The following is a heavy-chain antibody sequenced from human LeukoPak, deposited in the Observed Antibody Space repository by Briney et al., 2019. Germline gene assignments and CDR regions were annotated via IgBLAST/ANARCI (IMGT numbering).Heavy chain of an antibody. Sequence: WASAKVSCKASGGTFSSYAISWVRQAPGQGLEWMGGIIPIFGTANYAQKFQDRVTITADESTSTAYMELSSLRSEDTAVYYCARGLIAGSKNYFDYWGQGTLVTVSS. D-gene: IGHD3-10*01. CDR3: ARGLIAGSKNYFDY. J-gene: IGHJ4*02. V-gene: IGHV1-69*13. CDR2: IIPIFGTA. CDR1: GGTFSSYA.